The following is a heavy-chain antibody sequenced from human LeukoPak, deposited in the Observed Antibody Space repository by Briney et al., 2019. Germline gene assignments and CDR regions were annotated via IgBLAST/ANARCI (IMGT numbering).Heavy chain of an antibody. Sequence: SETLSLTCTVSGDSINSLDLWSWVRQPPGKGLEWIGEMYLSGTTHSNPSLKSRVTISVDTSKNQFSLKLSSVTAADTAVYYCARERYSSSWYDYWGQGTLVTVSS. D-gene: IGHD6-13*01. CDR2: MYLSGTT. CDR3: ARERYSSSWYDY. J-gene: IGHJ4*02. CDR1: GDSINSLDL. V-gene: IGHV4-4*02.